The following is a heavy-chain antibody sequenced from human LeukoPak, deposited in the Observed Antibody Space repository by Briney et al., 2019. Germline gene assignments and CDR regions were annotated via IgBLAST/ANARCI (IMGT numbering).Heavy chain of an antibody. D-gene: IGHD2-15*01. V-gene: IGHV5-51*01. CDR3: AGQSTGKYSEFKFDY. J-gene: IGHJ4*02. CDR1: GYSFIFSW. CDR2: IFAGGSDV. Sequence: GESLKISCKGSGYSFIFSWIGWVRQKPGKGPEWMGIIFAGGSDVRYSPSFQGQVTISGDKSIRTAYLQWSSLKASDTAIYYCAGQSTGKYSEFKFDYWGQGTLVTVSS.